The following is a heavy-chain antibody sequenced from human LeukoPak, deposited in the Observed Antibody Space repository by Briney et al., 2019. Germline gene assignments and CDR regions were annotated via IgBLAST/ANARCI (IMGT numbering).Heavy chain of an antibody. CDR1: GFTFSSYA. CDR3: AKGSHIAARIFDY. V-gene: IGHV3-23*01. D-gene: IGHD6-6*01. J-gene: IGHJ4*02. CDR2: ISGSGGST. Sequence: HPGGSLRLSCAASGFTFSSYAMSWVRQAPGKGLEWVSAISGSGGSTYYADSVKGRSTISRDNSKNTLYLQMNSLRAEDTAVYYCAKGSHIAARIFDYWGQGTLVTVSS.